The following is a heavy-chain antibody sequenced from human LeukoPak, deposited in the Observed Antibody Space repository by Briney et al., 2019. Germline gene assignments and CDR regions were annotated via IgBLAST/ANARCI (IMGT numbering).Heavy chain of an antibody. V-gene: IGHV4-61*02. CDR1: GASISSGTYY. Sequence: SETLSLTCTVSGASISSGTYYWSWIRQPAGKGLEWIGRIYTSGSTSYNPSLKSRVTISVDTSKNQFSLELSSVTAAATAVYYCARVRIVTVDPPPPLIWGQGTPVTVSS. J-gene: IGHJ4*02. CDR2: IYTSGST. CDR3: ARVRIVTVDPPPPLI. D-gene: IGHD1-14*01.